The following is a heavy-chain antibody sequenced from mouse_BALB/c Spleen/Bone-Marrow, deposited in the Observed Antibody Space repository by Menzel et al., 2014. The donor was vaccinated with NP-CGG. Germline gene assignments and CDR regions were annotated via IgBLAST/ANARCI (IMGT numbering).Heavy chain of an antibody. J-gene: IGHJ3*01. V-gene: IGHV1-7*01. Sequence: VQLQQSGAELAKPGASVKMSCKASGYTFTSYWMHWVKQRPGQGLEWIGYINPSTGYTEYNQKFKDKATLTADKSSSTAYMQLSSLTSEDSAVYYCGRYPYYDYDGFAYWGQGTLVTVSA. CDR1: GYTFTSYW. D-gene: IGHD2-4*01. CDR2: INPSTGYT. CDR3: GRYPYYDYDGFAY.